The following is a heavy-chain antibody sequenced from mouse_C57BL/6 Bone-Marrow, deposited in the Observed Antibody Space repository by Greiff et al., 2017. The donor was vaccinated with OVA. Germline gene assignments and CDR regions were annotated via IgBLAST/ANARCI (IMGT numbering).Heavy chain of an antibody. V-gene: IGHV1-81*01. Sequence: QVHVKQSGAELARPGASVKLSCKASGYTFTSYGISWVKQRTGQGLEWIGEIYPRSGNTYYNEKFKGKATLTADKSSSTAYMELRSLTSEDSAVYFCARSPHYCGSPFDYWGQGTTLTVSS. J-gene: IGHJ2*01. D-gene: IGHD1-1*01. CDR2: IYPRSGNT. CDR1: GYTFTSYG. CDR3: ARSPHYCGSPFDY.